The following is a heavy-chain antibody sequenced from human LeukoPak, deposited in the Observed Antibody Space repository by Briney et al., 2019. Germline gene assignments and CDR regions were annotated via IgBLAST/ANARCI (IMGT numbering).Heavy chain of an antibody. CDR2: IRYDGGNE. CDR1: GFTFSSYG. J-gene: IGHJ6*03. D-gene: IGHD2-2*02. V-gene: IGHV3-30*02. CDR3: AKAGVPAAIRGDYYFYYMDV. Sequence: PGRSLRLSCAASGFTFSSYGMHWVRQAPGKGLEWVAFIRYDGGNEFYADSVKGRFTISRDNTKNTLFLQMNSLTAEDTAIHYCAKAGVPAAIRGDYYFYYMDVWGEGTTVTVSS.